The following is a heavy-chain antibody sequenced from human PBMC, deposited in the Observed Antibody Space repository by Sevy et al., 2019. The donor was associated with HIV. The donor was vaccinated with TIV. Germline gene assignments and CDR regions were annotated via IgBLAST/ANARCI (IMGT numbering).Heavy chain of an antibody. V-gene: IGHV3-66*02. D-gene: IGHD6-19*01. CDR2: IFSSGST. CDR1: GFTVNDKY. J-gene: IGHJ4*02. CDR3: VGLFLSYRSGWSYFDY. Sequence: GGSLRLSCAISGFTVNDKYIIWVRQAPGKGLEWVSVIFSSGSTYYADSAKGRFTISRDISKNTVYLQMNSLRPEDTAVYYCVGLFLSYRSGWSYFDYWGQGTLVTVSS.